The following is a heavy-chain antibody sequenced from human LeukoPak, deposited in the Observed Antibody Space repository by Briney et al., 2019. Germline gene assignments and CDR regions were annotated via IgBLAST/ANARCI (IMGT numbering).Heavy chain of an antibody. CDR1: GGSISSGGYY. Sequence: SQTLSLTCTVSGGSISSGGYYWSWIRQHPGKGLEWIGYIYYSGSTYYNPSLKSRVTISVDTSKNQSSLKLSSVTAADTAVYYCARGPYNSYYDILTGYSDPFDYWGQGTLVTVSS. CDR3: ARGPYNSYYDILTGYSDPFDY. V-gene: IGHV4-31*03. D-gene: IGHD3-9*01. J-gene: IGHJ4*02. CDR2: IYYSGST.